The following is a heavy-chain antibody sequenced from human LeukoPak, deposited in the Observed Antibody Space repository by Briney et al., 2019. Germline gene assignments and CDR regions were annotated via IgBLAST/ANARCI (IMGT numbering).Heavy chain of an antibody. CDR1: GFTFSNAW. J-gene: IGHJ4*02. Sequence: GGPLRLSCAASGFTFSNAWMSWVRQAPGKGLEWVGRIKSKTDGGTTDYAAPVKGRFTISRDDSKNTLYLQMNSLKTEDTAVYYCTTDCGKTYNWNYVSGGRSPTDSDYWGQGTLVTVSS. CDR2: IKSKTDGGTT. D-gene: IGHD1-7*01. CDR3: TTDCGKTYNWNYVSGGRSPTDSDY. V-gene: IGHV3-15*01.